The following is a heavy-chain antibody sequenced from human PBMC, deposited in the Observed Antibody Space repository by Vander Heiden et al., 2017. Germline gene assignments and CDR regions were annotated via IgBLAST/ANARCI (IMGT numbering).Heavy chain of an antibody. J-gene: IGHJ4*02. D-gene: IGHD1-20*01. Sequence: QVQLVQSGAEVKKPGASVKVSCKASVYTFTGYYMHWVRQAPGQGLEGMGWINPNRGGTNYAQKFQGRVTMTRDTSISTAYMELSRLRSDDTAVYYCARTTVSYNWKEFADYWGQGTLVTVSS. CDR2: INPNRGGT. CDR1: VYTFTGYY. CDR3: ARTTVSYNWKEFADY. V-gene: IGHV1-2*02.